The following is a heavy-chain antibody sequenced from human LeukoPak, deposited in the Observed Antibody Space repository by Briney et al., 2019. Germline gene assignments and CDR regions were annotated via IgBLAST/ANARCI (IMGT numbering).Heavy chain of an antibody. D-gene: IGHD1-14*01. CDR1: GGSISSYY. J-gene: IGHJ3*02. CDR2: IYYSRST. Sequence: PSETLSLTCTVSGGSISSYYWSWIRQPPGKGLEWIGYIYYSRSTNYNPSLKSRVTISVGTSKNQFSLKLSSVTAADTAVYYCARAPTGDAFDIWGQGTMVTVSS. V-gene: IGHV4-59*01. CDR3: ARAPTGDAFDI.